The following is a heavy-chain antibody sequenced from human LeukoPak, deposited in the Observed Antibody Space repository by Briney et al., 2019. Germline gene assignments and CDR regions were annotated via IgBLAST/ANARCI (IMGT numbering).Heavy chain of an antibody. Sequence: SETLSLTCTVSGGSMSSSSYYWSWIRQPPGKGLEWIGYIYYSGSTNYNPSLKSRVTISVDTSKNQFSLKLSSVTAADTAVYYCARVAEYYYGSGSYNWSDPWGQGTLVTVSS. J-gene: IGHJ5*02. CDR1: GGSMSSSSYY. V-gene: IGHV4-61*01. CDR2: IYYSGST. D-gene: IGHD3-10*01. CDR3: ARVAEYYYGSGSYNWSDP.